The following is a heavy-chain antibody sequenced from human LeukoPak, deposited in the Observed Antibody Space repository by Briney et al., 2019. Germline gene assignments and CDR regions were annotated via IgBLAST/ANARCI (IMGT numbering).Heavy chain of an antibody. V-gene: IGHV1-69*05. Sequence: SVKVSCKASGGTFSSYAISWVRQASGQGLEWMGGIIPIFGTANYAQKFQGRVTITTDESTSTAYMELSSLRSEDTAVYYCARDDSSGYIPRVWGQGTLVTVSS. CDR3: ARDDSSGYIPRV. J-gene: IGHJ4*02. CDR1: GGTFSSYA. D-gene: IGHD3-22*01. CDR2: IIPIFGTA.